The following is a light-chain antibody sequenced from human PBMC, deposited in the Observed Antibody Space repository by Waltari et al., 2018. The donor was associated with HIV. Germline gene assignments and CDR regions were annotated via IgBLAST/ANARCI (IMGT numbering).Light chain of an antibody. CDR3: SSYVGSSTSWL. V-gene: IGLV2-14*03. Sequence: QPALTQPAYVSGTPGQSIVIPCPGPSDVVCYYNYLSWSHQHPGKVPKLVIYDVTSRPSGVSNRFSGSKSGNTASLTISGLRADDEADYYCSSYVGSSTSWLFGGGTKLTV. CDR2: DVT. J-gene: IGLJ3*02. CDR1: SDVVCYYNY.